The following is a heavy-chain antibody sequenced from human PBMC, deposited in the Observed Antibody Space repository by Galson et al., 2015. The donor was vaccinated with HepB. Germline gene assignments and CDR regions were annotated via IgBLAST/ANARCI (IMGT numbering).Heavy chain of an antibody. CDR3: ARGGRLGMTTVTTNLPYYYYYYMDV. CDR2: IIPILGIA. CDR1: GGTFSSYA. Sequence: SVKVSCKASGGTFSSYAISWVRQAPGQGLEWMGRIIPILGIANYAQKFQGRVTITADKSTSTAYMELSSLRSEDTAVYYCARGGRLGMTTVTTNLPYYYYYYMDVWGKGTTVTVSS. D-gene: IGHD4-17*01. V-gene: IGHV1-69*04. J-gene: IGHJ6*03.